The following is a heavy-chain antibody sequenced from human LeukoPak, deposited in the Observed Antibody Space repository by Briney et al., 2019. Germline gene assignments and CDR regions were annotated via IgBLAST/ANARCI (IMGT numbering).Heavy chain of an antibody. J-gene: IGHJ4*02. CDR3: AKDMGLNYYDSSGLDY. CDR1: GLTFDDYT. Sequence: PGGSLRLSCAASGLTFDDYTMHWVRQAPGKGLEWVSLISWDGGSTYYADSVKGRFTISRDNSKNSLYLQMNSLRTEDTALYYCAKDMGLNYYDSSGLDYWGQGTLVTVSS. CDR2: ISWDGGST. D-gene: IGHD3-22*01. V-gene: IGHV3-43*01.